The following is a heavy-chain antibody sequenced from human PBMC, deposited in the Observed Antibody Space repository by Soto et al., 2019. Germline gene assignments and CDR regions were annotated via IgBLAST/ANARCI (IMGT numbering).Heavy chain of an antibody. CDR3: SRECRP. D-gene: IGHD2-15*01. J-gene: IGHJ5*02. V-gene: IGHV3-66*01. CDR2: IYSGGST. CDR1: GFTVSSNY. Sequence: EVQLVESGGGLVQPGGSLRLSCAASGFTVSSNYMSWVRQAPGKGLEWVSVIYSGGSTYFADSVKDRFSITRDNSKNTLHLQMTSLRAEDTSLYYCSRECRPWGQGTLVTFSS.